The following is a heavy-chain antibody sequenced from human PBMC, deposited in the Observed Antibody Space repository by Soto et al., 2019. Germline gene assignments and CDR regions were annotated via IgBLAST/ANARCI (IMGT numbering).Heavy chain of an antibody. V-gene: IGHV3-15*01. Sequence: GGSLRLSCVASGFTFNNAWMNWVRQAPGKGLEWVGRIKSKTDGGTTDYAALVKGRFTISRDDSKTTLYLQMNGLKTGDTAVYYCTTAENYYDSSSFDYWGQGTLVTVSS. CDR1: GFTFNNAW. CDR2: IKSKTDGGTT. J-gene: IGHJ4*02. CDR3: TTAENYYDSSSFDY. D-gene: IGHD3-22*01.